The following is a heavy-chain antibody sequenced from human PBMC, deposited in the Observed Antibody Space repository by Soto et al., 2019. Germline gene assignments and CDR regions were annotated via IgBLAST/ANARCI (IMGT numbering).Heavy chain of an antibody. CDR2: IWYDGSNE. CDR1: GFTFSTYG. D-gene: IGHD2-2*01. CDR3: ARDESYCSSTSCYVYSYYSMDV. Sequence: PGGSLRLSCAASGFTFSTYGMHWVRQAPGKGLEWVAVIWYDGSNEYYADSVKGRFTISRDDSQDTLYLQMNSLRAEDTAVYHCARDESYCSSTSCYVYSYYSMDVWGQGTTVTVSS. J-gene: IGHJ6*02. V-gene: IGHV3-33*01.